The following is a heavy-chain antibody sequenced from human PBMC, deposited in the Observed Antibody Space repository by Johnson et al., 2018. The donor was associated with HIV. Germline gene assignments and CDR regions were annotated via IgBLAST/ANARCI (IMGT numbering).Heavy chain of an antibody. Sequence: QVQLVESGGGVVQPGRSLRLSCAASGFTVSSYDMHWVRQAPGKGLEWVALISYDGSNKYYADPVKGRFTISRDNSKNTLYLQMNSLRAEDTAVYYCAKSRPGGEGEAFDIWGQGTMVTVSS. CDR3: AKSRPGGEGEAFDI. CDR2: ISYDGSNK. D-gene: IGHD2-21*01. CDR1: GFTVSSYD. J-gene: IGHJ3*02. V-gene: IGHV3-30-3*02.